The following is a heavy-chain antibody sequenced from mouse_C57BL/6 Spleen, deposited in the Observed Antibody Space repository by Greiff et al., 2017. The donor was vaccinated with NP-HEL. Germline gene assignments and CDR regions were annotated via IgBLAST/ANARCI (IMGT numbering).Heavy chain of an antibody. CDR1: GFTFSSYA. CDR3: ARDGTVVALDY. D-gene: IGHD1-1*01. CDR2: ISDGGSYT. Sequence: EVHLVESGGGLVKPGGSLKLSCAASGFTFSSYAMSWVRQTPEKRLEWVATISDGGSYTYYPDNVKGRFTISRDNAKNNLYLQMSHLKSEDTAMYYCARDGTVVALDYWGQGTTLTVSS. V-gene: IGHV5-4*01. J-gene: IGHJ2*01.